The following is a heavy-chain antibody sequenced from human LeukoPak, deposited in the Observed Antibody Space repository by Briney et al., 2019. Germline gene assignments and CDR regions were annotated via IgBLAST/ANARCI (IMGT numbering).Heavy chain of an antibody. V-gene: IGHV1-2*02. D-gene: IGHD1-26*01. CDR3: ARDRDIVGARGDSDCRFDY. Sequence: GASVKVSCKASGYTFTGYYMHWVRQAPGQGLEWMGWINPNSGGTNYAQKFQGRVTMTRDTSISTAYMELSRLRSDDTAVYYCARDRDIVGARGDSDCRFDYWGQGTLVTVSS. CDR2: INPNSGGT. CDR1: GYTFTGYY. J-gene: IGHJ4*02.